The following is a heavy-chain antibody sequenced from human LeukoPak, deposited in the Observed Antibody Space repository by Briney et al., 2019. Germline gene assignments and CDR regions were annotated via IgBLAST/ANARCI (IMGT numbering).Heavy chain of an antibody. CDR2: INPNNGGT. D-gene: IGHD5-18*01. CDR1: GYTFTGYY. CDR3: ARALGYSYGVSLDY. V-gene: IGHV1-2*04. Sequence: ASVKVSCKASGYTFTGYYMHWVRQAPGQGLEWMGWINPNNGGTNYAQKFQGWVTMTRDTSISTAYMELSRLRSDDTAVYYCARALGYSYGVSLDYWGQGTLVTVSS. J-gene: IGHJ4*02.